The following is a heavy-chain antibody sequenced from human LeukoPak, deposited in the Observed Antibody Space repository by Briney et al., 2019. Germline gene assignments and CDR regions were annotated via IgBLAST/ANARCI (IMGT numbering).Heavy chain of an antibody. D-gene: IGHD6-13*01. CDR3: ARDRLRFSSSLYLNWFFDL. Sequence: GGSLRLSCAASGFTFSTYAMHWVRQAPGKGLEWVAVISYDGSSKYYADSVKGRFTISRDNSKNTLYLQMNSLRAEDTAVYYCARDRLRFSSSLYLNWFFDLWGRGTLVTVSS. CDR1: GFTFSTYA. CDR2: ISYDGSSK. J-gene: IGHJ2*01. V-gene: IGHV3-30*04.